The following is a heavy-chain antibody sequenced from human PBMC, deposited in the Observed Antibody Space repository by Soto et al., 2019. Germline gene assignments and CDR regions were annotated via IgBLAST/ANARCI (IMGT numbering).Heavy chain of an antibody. Sequence: QVQLVQSGPEVKKPGASVKVSCEASGYTFTTSGISWVRQAPGQGLEWMGWISTYNGDTNSAQKFQGRVTMTADTSTGTVYRELMSLKSDDTAVYYCARQGSWPYYYYGLDVWGQGTTVTVSS. CDR3: ARQGSWPYYYYGLDV. J-gene: IGHJ6*02. CDR1: GYTFTTSG. CDR2: ISTYNGDT. V-gene: IGHV1-18*01. D-gene: IGHD1-26*01.